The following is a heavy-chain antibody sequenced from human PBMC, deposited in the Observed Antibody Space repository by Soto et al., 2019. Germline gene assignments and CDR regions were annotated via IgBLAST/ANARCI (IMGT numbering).Heavy chain of an antibody. J-gene: IGHJ4*02. Sequence: QVQLVQSEAEVKKPGASVKVSCEASGYTFINHGISWVRQAPGQGLEWMGWVSGSNGNTKYAQKFQGRVTMTTETYTSTAHMELRNLRSDDTAVYFCARDFYPLAYYFDPGGQGTLVTVSS. V-gene: IGHV1-18*04. CDR1: GYTFINHG. CDR2: VSGSNGNT. CDR3: ARDFYPLAYYFDP.